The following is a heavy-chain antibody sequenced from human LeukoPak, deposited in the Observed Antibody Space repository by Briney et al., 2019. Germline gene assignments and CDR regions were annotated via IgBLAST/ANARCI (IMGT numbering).Heavy chain of an antibody. D-gene: IGHD3-9*01. J-gene: IGHJ5*02. CDR1: GYTFTTYA. CDR3: ARAPYDILTGYSLNWFDP. CDR2: INGDNGNT. V-gene: IGHV1-3*01. Sequence: GASVKVSCKASGYTFTTYAMHWVRQAPGQRLEWMGWINGDNGNTKYSQKFQGRVTITRDTSAYTAYMELRSLSSADTAVYFCARAPYDILTGYSLNWFDPWGQGTLVTVYS.